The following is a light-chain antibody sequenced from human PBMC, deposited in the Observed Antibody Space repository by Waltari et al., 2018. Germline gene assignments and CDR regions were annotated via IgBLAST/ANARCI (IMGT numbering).Light chain of an antibody. J-gene: IGKJ1*01. CDR1: QSITIY. CDR3: QQTDSTPWT. V-gene: IGKV1-39*01. CDR2: ASS. Sequence: DIQMTQSPSSLSTSLGDRVTISCRASQSITIYLTWYHQKPGKAPELLIYASSHLQSGFPARFSGSGSGTDFTLTISSMQPEDFGNYYCQQTDSTPWTFGQGTKVEIK.